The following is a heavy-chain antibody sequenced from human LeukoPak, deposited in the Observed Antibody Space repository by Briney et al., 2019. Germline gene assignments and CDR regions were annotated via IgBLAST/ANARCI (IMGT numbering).Heavy chain of an antibody. CDR2: INTNTGNP. CDR1: GYTFTSYA. CDR3: ARDSYMITFGGVTNDYFDY. Sequence: ASVTVSCKASGYTFTSYAMNWVRQAPGQGLEWMGWINTNTGNPTYAQGFTGRFVFSLDTSVSTAYLQISSLKAEDTAVYYCARDSYMITFGGVTNDYFDYWGQGTLVTVSS. D-gene: IGHD3-16*01. V-gene: IGHV7-4-1*02. J-gene: IGHJ4*02.